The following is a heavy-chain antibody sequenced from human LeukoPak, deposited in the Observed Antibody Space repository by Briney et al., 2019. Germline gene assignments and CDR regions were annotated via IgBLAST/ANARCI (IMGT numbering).Heavy chain of an antibody. D-gene: IGHD5-24*01. CDR2: LNPSGGSS. CDR3: ASVYKHGMDV. CDR1: GYTVTIYY. J-gene: IGHJ6*02. V-gene: IGHV1-46*01. Sequence: ASVKVSCKASGYTVTIYYMHWVRQAPGQGLEWMAILNPSGGSSNYAQKLQGRATLTRATSTGTVYMELSSLRSEDTAVYYCASVYKHGMDVWGQGTTVIVSS.